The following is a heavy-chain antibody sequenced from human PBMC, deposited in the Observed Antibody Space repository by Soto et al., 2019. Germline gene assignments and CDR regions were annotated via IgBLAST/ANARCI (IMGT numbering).Heavy chain of an antibody. CDR3: ARGGTMIARRAFDI. CDR1: GFTFSIYS. V-gene: IGHV3-23*01. CDR2: ISGSGGST. Sequence: PGGSLRLSCAASGFTFSIYSMNWVRQAPGKGLEWVSLISGSGGSTHYADSVEGRFTISRDNSKNSLYLQMNSLRAEDTAVYYCARGGTMIARRAFDIWGQETMVTVSS. D-gene: IGHD3-22*01. J-gene: IGHJ3*02.